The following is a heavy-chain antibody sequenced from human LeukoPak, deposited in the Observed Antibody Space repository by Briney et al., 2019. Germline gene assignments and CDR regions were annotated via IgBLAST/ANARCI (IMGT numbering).Heavy chain of an antibody. CDR3: AKVDRGDYSSSPVPYYNYYMNV. V-gene: IGHV3-21*01. CDR1: GFTFSYYS. Sequence: PGGSLRLSCAASGFTFSYYSMNWDRQAPGRGLEWVSCISSSSSLIFYSDSVRGRFTISRDNAKNLLYLHMNSLRVEDTAVYYCAKVDRGDYSSSPVPYYNYYMNVWGKGTTVTVSS. J-gene: IGHJ6*03. CDR2: ISSSSSLI. D-gene: IGHD6-13*01.